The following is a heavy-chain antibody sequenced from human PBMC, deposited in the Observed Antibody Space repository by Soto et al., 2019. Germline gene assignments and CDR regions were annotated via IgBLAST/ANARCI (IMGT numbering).Heavy chain of an antibody. CDR1: GFSFTSYW. CDR2: INEDGSEK. V-gene: IGHV3-7*04. D-gene: IGHD3-16*01. CDR3: VTDYDAKGWGTY. J-gene: IGHJ4*02. Sequence: EVQLVESGGGLVQPGGSLRLSCAASGFSFTSYWMDWVRQAPGKGLEWVAMINEDGSEKYYVDSVKGRFTISRDNAKNSLYQEMDRLRGEDPAVYYCVTDYDAKGWGTYWGQGNLVTVSS.